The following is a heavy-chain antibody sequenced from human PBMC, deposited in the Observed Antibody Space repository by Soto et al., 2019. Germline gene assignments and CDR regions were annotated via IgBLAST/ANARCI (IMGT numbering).Heavy chain of an antibody. CDR3: AKELVESVVPPLIYYYYYMDV. D-gene: IGHD1-26*01. V-gene: IGHV3-11*04. J-gene: IGHJ6*03. Sequence: GGSLRLSCAASGFTFSDYYMSWIRQAPGKGLEWVSYISSSGSTIYYADSVKGRFTISRDNAKNSLYLQMNSLRAEDTAVYYCAKELVESVVPPLIYYYYYMDVWAKGTTVTVSS. CDR1: GFTFSDYY. CDR2: ISSSGSTI.